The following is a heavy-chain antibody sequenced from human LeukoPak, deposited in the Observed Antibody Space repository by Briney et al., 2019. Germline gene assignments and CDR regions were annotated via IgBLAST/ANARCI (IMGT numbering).Heavy chain of an antibody. CDR1: GFTFSTYP. CDR3: AKDESYSGYDLDY. V-gene: IGHV3-23*01. J-gene: IGHJ4*02. D-gene: IGHD5-12*01. Sequence: QPGGSLRLSCAASGFTFSTYPMSWVRQAPGKGLEWVSGISGSGGSTYYADSVKGRFTISRDNSKNTLYLQMNSLRAEDTAVYYCAKDESYSGYDLDYWGQGTLVTVSS. CDR2: ISGSGGST.